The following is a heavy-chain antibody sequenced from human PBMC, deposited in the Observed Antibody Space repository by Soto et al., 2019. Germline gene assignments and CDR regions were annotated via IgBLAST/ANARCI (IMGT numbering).Heavy chain of an antibody. D-gene: IGHD3-10*01. Sequence: GGSLRLSCAASGFTFSSYGMHWVRQAPGKGLEWVAVISYDGSNKYYADSVKGRFTISRDNSKNTLYLQMNSLRAEDTAVYYCAKPLAHYGSGSYPPRADFDYWGQGTLVTVSS. CDR2: ISYDGSNK. CDR3: AKPLAHYGSGSYPPRADFDY. CDR1: GFTFSSYG. J-gene: IGHJ4*02. V-gene: IGHV3-30*18.